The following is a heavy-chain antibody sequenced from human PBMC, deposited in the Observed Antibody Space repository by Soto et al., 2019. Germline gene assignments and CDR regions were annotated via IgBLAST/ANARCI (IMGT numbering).Heavy chain of an antibody. Sequence: SGPTLVKPTQTLTLTCTFSGFSLSTSGMCVSWIRQPPGKALEWLALIDWDDDKYYSTSLKTRLTISKDTSKNQVVLTMTNMDPVDTATYYCARMRRDGYNYGLLDYWGQGTLVTVSS. V-gene: IGHV2-70*01. CDR2: IDWDDDK. J-gene: IGHJ4*02. D-gene: IGHD5-12*01. CDR1: GFSLSTSGMC. CDR3: ARMRRDGYNYGLLDY.